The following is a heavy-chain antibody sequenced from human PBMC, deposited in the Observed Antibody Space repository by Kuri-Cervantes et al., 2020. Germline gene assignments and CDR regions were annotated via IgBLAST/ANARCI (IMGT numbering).Heavy chain of an antibody. V-gene: IGHV4-30-4*08. CDR2: IYYSGST. J-gene: IGHJ6*03. Sequence: SETLSLTCTVSGGSISSGDYYWSWIRQPPGKGLEWIGYIYYSGSTYYNPSLKSRVTISVDTSKNQFSLKLSSVTAADTAVYYCARDSQNFRTGYWGRDYYYYMDVWGKGTTVTVSS. CDR1: GGSISSGDYY. CDR3: ARDSQNFRTGYWGRDYYYYMDV. D-gene: IGHD3/OR15-3a*01.